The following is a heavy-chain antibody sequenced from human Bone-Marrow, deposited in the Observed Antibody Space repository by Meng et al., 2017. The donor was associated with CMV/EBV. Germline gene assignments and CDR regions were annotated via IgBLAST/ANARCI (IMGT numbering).Heavy chain of an antibody. D-gene: IGHD6-13*01. J-gene: IGHJ6*02. Sequence: ASVKVSCKASGYTFTSYDINWVRQATGQGLEWMGWMNPNSDNTGYAQKFQGRVTMTRNTSISTAYMELSSLRSEDTAVYYCARDAIVAAGRHYYYGMDVWGQGTTVTVSS. V-gene: IGHV1-8*01. CDR1: GYTFTSYD. CDR3: ARDAIVAAGRHYYYGMDV. CDR2: MNPNSDNT.